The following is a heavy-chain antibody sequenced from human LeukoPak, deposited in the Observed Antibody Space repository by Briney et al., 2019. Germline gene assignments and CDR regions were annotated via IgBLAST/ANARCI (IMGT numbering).Heavy chain of an antibody. J-gene: IGHJ3*02. Sequence: SETLSLTCTVSGCSISSGYYWGWIRQPPGKGLEWIGSIYHSGSTYYNPSLKSRVTISLDTSRNQFSLKLNSVTAADTAVYYCAKSNGYGLVDIWGQGTMVTVSS. V-gene: IGHV4-38-2*02. CDR3: AKSNGYGLVDI. CDR1: GCSISSGYY. CDR2: IYHSGST. D-gene: IGHD3-10*01.